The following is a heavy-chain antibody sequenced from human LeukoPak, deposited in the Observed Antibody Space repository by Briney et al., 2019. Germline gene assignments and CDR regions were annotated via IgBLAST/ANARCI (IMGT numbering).Heavy chain of an antibody. Sequence: GASVKVSCKASGYTFTGYYMHWVQQAPGQGLEWMGWINPNSGGTNYAQKFQGRVTMTRDTSISTAYMELSRLRSDDTAVYYCARGIAAAGRDWFDPWGQGTLVTVSS. CDR2: INPNSGGT. V-gene: IGHV1-2*02. D-gene: IGHD6-13*01. CDR3: ARGIAAAGRDWFDP. J-gene: IGHJ5*02. CDR1: GYTFTGYY.